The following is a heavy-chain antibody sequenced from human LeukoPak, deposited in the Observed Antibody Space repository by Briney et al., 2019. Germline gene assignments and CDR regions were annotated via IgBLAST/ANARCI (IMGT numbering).Heavy chain of an antibody. D-gene: IGHD5-24*01. Sequence: SETLSLTCTVSGGSISDYNWSWIRQPPGRGLEWIGYIYRSGSNNYNPSLKRGVTISVDTSKNQFSLRLTSVTAADTAVYYCARGGYNCDYWGQGTLVTVSS. V-gene: IGHV4-59*01. CDR3: ARGGYNCDY. J-gene: IGHJ4*02. CDR1: GGSISDYN. CDR2: IYRSGSN.